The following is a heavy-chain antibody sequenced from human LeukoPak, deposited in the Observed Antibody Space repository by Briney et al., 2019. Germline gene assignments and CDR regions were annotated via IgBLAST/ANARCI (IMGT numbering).Heavy chain of an antibody. CDR2: VYRSGNT. J-gene: IGHJ1*01. CDR1: GDSISSDY. CDR3: AGRGQRYFRD. V-gene: IGHV4-4*08. Sequence: PSETLSLTCTVSGDSISSDYWSWIRQPPGRGLEWIGYVYRSGNTDYNPSLMRPLTISLDTSKNQLSLNLTSVTAADTAVYYCAGRGQRYFRDWGQGTLVTVSS.